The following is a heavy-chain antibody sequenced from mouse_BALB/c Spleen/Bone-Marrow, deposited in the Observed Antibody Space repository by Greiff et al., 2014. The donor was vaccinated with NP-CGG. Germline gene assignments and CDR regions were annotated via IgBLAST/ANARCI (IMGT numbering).Heavy chain of an antibody. D-gene: IGHD4-1*01. V-gene: IGHV5-17*02. CDR2: ISSGSSPI. CDR1: GFTFSSFG. Sequence: EVQLQQSGGGLVQPGGSRKLSCAASGFTFSSFGMHWVRQAPEKGLEGVAYISSGSSPIFYADTVKGRFTISRDNPKNTLFLQMTSLRSEDTAIYYCTRGGNWEDFDYWGQGTTLTVSS. J-gene: IGHJ2*01. CDR3: TRGGNWEDFDY.